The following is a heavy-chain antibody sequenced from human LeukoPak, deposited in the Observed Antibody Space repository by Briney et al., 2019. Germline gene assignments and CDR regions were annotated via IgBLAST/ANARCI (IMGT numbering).Heavy chain of an antibody. J-gene: IGHJ4*02. D-gene: IGHD3/OR15-3a*01. CDR1: GFVLSNYG. V-gene: IGHV3-30*02. Sequence: GGSLKLSCAASGFVLSNYGMHWVRQAPGMGLKWVAFVRFDGSHEYYADSVKGRFTISKDNSKNILYLQMSSLRVEDTAIYSCVRESDFGYHSAGPRFWGLGTLVNLSS. CDR3: VRESDFGYHSAGPRF. CDR2: VRFDGSHE.